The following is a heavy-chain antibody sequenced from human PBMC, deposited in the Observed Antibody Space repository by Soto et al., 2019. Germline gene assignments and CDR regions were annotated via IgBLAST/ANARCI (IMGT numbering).Heavy chain of an antibody. CDR2: IYYSGST. CDR3: ARDRGSGWNYFGANFDY. V-gene: IGHV4-59*01. CDR1: GGSISSYY. Sequence: SETLSLTCTVSGGSISSYYWSWIRQPPGKGLEWIGYIYYSGSTNYNPSLKSRVTISVDTSKNQFSLKLSSVTAADTAVYYCARDRGSGWNYFGANFDYWGQGTLVTVSS. J-gene: IGHJ4*02. D-gene: IGHD1-7*01.